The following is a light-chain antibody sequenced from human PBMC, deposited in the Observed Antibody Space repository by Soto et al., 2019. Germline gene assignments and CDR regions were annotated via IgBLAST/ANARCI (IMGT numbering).Light chain of an antibody. J-gene: IGLJ1*01. CDR3: GTWDSSLTAGV. CDR2: DNN. CDR1: SSNIGSHY. V-gene: IGLV1-51*01. Sequence: QPVLTQPPSVSAAPGQKVTISCSGRSSNIGSHYVSWYQQFPGTAPKLLIYDNNQRPSGIPDRFSASKSGTSATLGITGLQPGDEADYYCGTWDSSLTAGVFGTGTKLTVL.